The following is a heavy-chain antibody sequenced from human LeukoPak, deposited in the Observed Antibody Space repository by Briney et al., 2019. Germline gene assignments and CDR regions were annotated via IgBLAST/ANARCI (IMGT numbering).Heavy chain of an antibody. Sequence: GGSLRLSCAASGFTFSSYGMHWVRQAPGKGLEWVAFIRYDGSNKYYADSVKGRFTISRDNSKNTLYLQMNSLRAEDTAVYYCASCPRNNYLGNWFDPWGQGTLVTVSS. CDR1: GFTFSSYG. J-gene: IGHJ5*02. CDR3: ASCPRNNYLGNWFDP. V-gene: IGHV3-30*02. CDR2: IRYDGSNK. D-gene: IGHD5-24*01.